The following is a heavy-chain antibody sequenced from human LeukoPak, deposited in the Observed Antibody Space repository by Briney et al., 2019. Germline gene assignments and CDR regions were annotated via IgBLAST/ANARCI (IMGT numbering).Heavy chain of an antibody. CDR3: ARGPLGSSSWYFLDPYFDY. D-gene: IGHD6-13*01. CDR1: GYTFTSYY. CDR2: INPSGGST. Sequence: GASVKVSCKASGYTFTSYYMHWVRRAPGQGLEWMGIINPSGGSTSYAQNFQGRVTMTRDTSTSTVYMELSSLRSEDTAVYYCARGPLGSSSWYFLDPYFDYWGQGTLVTVSS. V-gene: IGHV1-46*01. J-gene: IGHJ4*02.